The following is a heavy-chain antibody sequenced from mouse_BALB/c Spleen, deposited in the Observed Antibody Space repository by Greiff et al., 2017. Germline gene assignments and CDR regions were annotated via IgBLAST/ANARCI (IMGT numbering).Heavy chain of an antibody. J-gene: IGHJ3*01. Sequence: EVQLQESGPGLVKPSQSLSLTCTVTGYSITSDYAWNWIRQFPGNKLEWMGYISYSGSTSYNQSLKSRISITRDTSTNQFFLQLKSVTTEDTATYYSAIFYDRYDGFAYWGQGTLVTVSA. CDR3: AIFYDRYDGFAY. CDR2: ISYSGST. D-gene: IGHD2-14*01. V-gene: IGHV3-2*02. CDR1: GYSITSDYA.